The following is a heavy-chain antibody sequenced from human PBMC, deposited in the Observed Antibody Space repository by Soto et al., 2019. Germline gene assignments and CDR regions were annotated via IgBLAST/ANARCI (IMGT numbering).Heavy chain of an antibody. CDR3: ARVGSSGYYGWFDP. Sequence: QVQLQESGPGLVKPSETLALTCTVSGGSVNSSNYYWSWIRQPPGKRLQWIGYIFYRGNSGSTNYTPYLESRITISVDTSKNQCALKLSSVTAADKALYYCARVGSSGYYGWFDPWGQGTLVTVSS. J-gene: IGHJ5*02. V-gene: IGHV4-61*01. D-gene: IGHD3-22*01. CDR1: GGSVNSSNYY. CDR2: IFYRGNSGST.